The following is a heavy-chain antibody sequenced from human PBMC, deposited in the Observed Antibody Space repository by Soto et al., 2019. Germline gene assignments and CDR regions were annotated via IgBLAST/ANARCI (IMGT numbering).Heavy chain of an antibody. V-gene: IGHV1-18*01. CDR2: ISAYNGNT. CDR1: GYTFTSYG. D-gene: IGHD6-6*01. J-gene: IGHJ5*02. CDR3: ARDERPFGEYSSSS. Sequence: ASVKVSCKASGYTFTSYGISWVRQAPGQGLEWMGWISAYNGNTNYAQKLQGRVTMTTDTSTSTAYMELRSLRSDDTAVKYCARDERPFGEYSSSSWGQGTLVTVS.